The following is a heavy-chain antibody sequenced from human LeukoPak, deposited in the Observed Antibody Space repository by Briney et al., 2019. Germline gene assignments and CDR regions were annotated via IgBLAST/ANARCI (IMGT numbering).Heavy chain of an antibody. Sequence: ASVKVSCKASGYTFTSYGISWVRQAPGRGLEWMGWISAYNGNTNYAQKLQGRVTMTTDTSTSTAYMELRSLRSDDTAVYYCARDPADYGGNSGWFDPWGQGTLVTVSS. J-gene: IGHJ5*02. CDR3: ARDPADYGGNSGWFDP. CDR1: GYTFTSYG. CDR2: ISAYNGNT. V-gene: IGHV1-18*01. D-gene: IGHD4-23*01.